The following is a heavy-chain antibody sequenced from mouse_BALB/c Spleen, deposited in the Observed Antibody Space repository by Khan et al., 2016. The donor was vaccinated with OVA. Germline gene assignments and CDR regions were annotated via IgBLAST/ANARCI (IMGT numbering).Heavy chain of an antibody. J-gene: IGHJ4*01. CDR3: ARGGFYAMDY. CDR2: IWSDGIT. Sequence: QVQLKESGPGLVAPSQSLSITCTVSGFSLTTYGVHWVRQPPGKGLEWLVVIWSDGITTYNSALKSRLSISTDNSKSQAFLKMNSLQTYDTAMYYCARGGFYAMDYWGQGTPVTVSS. CDR1: GFSLTTYG. V-gene: IGHV2-6*02.